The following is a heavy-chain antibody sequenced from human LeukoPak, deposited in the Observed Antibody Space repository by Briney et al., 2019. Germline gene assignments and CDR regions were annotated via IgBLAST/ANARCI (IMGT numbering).Heavy chain of an antibody. CDR1: GFTVSSNY. CDR3: AREGIVGSTRDY. CDR2: IYSGGST. Sequence: GSLILSCAASGFTVSSNYMSWVRQAPGKGLEWVSIIYSGGSTYYADSVKGRFTISRDNSKNTLYLQMNSLRAEDTAVYYCAREGIVGSTRDYWGQGTLVTVSS. D-gene: IGHD1-26*01. V-gene: IGHV3-53*01. J-gene: IGHJ4*02.